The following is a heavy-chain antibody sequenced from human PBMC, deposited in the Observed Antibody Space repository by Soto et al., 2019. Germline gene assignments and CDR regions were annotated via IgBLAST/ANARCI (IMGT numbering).Heavy chain of an antibody. J-gene: IGHJ4*02. Sequence: QVQLQESGPGLVKPSETLSLTCTVSGDSISGSSWSWIRQPPGKGLEWIAYMYLSGSTNYNPSLKSRVNISVDTSKNQFSLKLSSVTAAYTAVYYCARGSGWYFHWGQGTLVTVSS. D-gene: IGHD6-19*01. CDR1: GDSISGSS. CDR3: ARGSGWYFH. CDR2: MYLSGST. V-gene: IGHV4-59*01.